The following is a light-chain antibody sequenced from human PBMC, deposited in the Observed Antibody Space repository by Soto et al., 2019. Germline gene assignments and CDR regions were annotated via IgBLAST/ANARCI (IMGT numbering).Light chain of an antibody. CDR2: GAS. CDR1: QSVSSN. CDR3: QQYNNWPPIT. V-gene: IGKV3-15*01. J-gene: IGKJ5*01. Sequence: DIVLTQSPATLSVSPGESATLSCRASQSVSSNLAWYQQKPGQAPRLLIYGASTRATGIPARFSGSGSGTEFTLTISSLRSEDFAVYYCQQYNNWPPITFGQGTRLEIK.